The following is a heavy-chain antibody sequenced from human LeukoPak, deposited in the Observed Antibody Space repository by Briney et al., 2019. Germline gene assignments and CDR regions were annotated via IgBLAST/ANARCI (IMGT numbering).Heavy chain of an antibody. Sequence: PSETLSLTCTVSGYSISSHYYWGWIRQPPGKGLEWIGSIYYSGSTFYNPSLKSRVTMSVDTSKNHFSLKLSSVTAADTAVYYCARDRWDYINYYYYYMDVWGKGTTVTVSS. CDR3: ARDRWDYINYYYYYMDV. CDR2: IYYSGST. V-gene: IGHV4-38-2*02. D-gene: IGHD4-11*01. CDR1: GYSISSHYY. J-gene: IGHJ6*03.